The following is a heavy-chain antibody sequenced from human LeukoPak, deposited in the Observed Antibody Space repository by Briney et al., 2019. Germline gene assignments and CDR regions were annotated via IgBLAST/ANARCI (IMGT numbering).Heavy chain of an antibody. Sequence: PSETLSLTCTVSGGSISSYYWSWTRQPPGKGLEWIGYIYYSGSTNYNPSLKSRVTISLDTSKNQFSLKLSSVTAADTAVYFCAKLGGEVRFLEYLRANYYYYYYMDVWGKGTTVTVSS. CDR1: GGSISSYY. D-gene: IGHD3-3*01. CDR2: IYYSGST. J-gene: IGHJ6*03. V-gene: IGHV4-59*01. CDR3: AKLGGEVRFLEYLRANYYYYYYMDV.